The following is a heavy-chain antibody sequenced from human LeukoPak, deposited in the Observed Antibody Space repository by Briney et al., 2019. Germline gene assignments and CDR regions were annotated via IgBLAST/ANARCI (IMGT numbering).Heavy chain of an antibody. J-gene: IGHJ4*02. CDR2: ITNSGNSK. CDR1: EFTFSSYS. D-gene: IGHD6-13*01. CDR3: ARDLGSSWLGYFDY. V-gene: IGHV3-48*01. Sequence: GGSLRLSCAASEFTFSSYSMNWVRQAPGKGLEWVSYITNSGNSKSYADSVKGRFTISRDNTKDSLYLQMNGLRAEDTAVYYCARDLGSSWLGYFDYWGQGTLVTVSS.